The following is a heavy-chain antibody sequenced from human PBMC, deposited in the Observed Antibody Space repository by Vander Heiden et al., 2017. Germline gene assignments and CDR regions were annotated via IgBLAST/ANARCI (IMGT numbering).Heavy chain of an antibody. CDR2: IYYSGRT. V-gene: IGHV4-39*01. CDR3: ARKRYSSGWDFDY. Sequence: QLQLQESGPGLVKPSETLSLTCTVSGDSISSGTHYWGWVRQPPGKGLEWIETIYYSGRTFYKPSLRSRATISVDTSKNQFSLKLNSVTAADTAVYYCARKRYSSGWDFDYWGQGVLVTVSS. D-gene: IGHD6-19*01. CDR1: GDSISSGTHY. J-gene: IGHJ4*02.